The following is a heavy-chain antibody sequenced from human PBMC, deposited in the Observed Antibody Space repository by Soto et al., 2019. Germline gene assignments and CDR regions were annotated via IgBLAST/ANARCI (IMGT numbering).Heavy chain of an antibody. Sequence: ESGGGVVQSGRSLRLSCAASGFTFSSYGMHWVRQAPGKGLEWVAVIWYDGSNKYYADSVKGRFTISRDNSKNTLYLQMNSLRAEDTAVYYCARDGTYYYDSSGYWALDAFDIWGQGTMVTVSS. D-gene: IGHD3-22*01. V-gene: IGHV3-33*01. CDR2: IWYDGSNK. CDR3: ARDGTYYYDSSGYWALDAFDI. J-gene: IGHJ3*02. CDR1: GFTFSSYG.